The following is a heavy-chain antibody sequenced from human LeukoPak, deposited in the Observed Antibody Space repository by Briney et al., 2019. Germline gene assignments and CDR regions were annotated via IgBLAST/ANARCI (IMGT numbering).Heavy chain of an antibody. D-gene: IGHD6-13*01. V-gene: IGHV4-4*07. CDR2: IYTSGST. Sequence: SETLSLTCTVSGGSISSYYWSWIRQPAGKGLEWIGRIYTSGSTNYNPSLKSRVTMSVDTSKNQFSLRLSSVTAADTAVYYCARYRANSSGWYPAGAFDIWGQGTMVTVSS. CDR3: ARYRANSSGWYPAGAFDI. J-gene: IGHJ3*02. CDR1: GGSISSYY.